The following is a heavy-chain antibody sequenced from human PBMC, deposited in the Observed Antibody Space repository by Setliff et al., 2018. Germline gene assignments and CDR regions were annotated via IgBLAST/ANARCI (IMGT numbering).Heavy chain of an antibody. CDR2: MYTGGDT. D-gene: IGHD3-16*01. CDR1: GFTVREHH. CDR3: AGRLGASTRYYYYGLDV. J-gene: IGHJ6*02. V-gene: IGHV3-66*01. Sequence: PGGSLRLSCAVTGFTVREHHISWVRQAPGKGLEWISVMYTGGDTNYADSVKGRFTVSRDNFKNTVDLQMDSLRVEDTAVYYCAGRLGASTRYYYYGLDVWGQGTTVTVSS.